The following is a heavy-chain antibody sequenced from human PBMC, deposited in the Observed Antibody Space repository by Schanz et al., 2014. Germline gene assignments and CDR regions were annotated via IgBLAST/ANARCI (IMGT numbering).Heavy chain of an antibody. CDR2: ISGTTTYT. D-gene: IGHD2-8*01. CDR1: GFTLSDYY. Sequence: VPLVESGGGWVQPGGSLRLSCAASGFTLSDYYMSWIRQAPGKGLEWVSYISGTTTYTNYADSVKGRFTISRDNSKNTLYLQMNSLRAEDTAVYYCAKDLLYGAPMPLNHLDYWGQGTLVTVSS. V-gene: IGHV3-11*05. J-gene: IGHJ4*02. CDR3: AKDLLYGAPMPLNHLDY.